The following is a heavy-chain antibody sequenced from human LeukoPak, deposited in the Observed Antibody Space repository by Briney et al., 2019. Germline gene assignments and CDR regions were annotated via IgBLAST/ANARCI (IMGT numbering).Heavy chain of an antibody. D-gene: IGHD6-13*01. Sequence: PSETLSLTCTVSGYSISSGYYWGWIRQPPGKGLEWIGSIYHSGSTYYNPSLKSRVTISVDTSKNQFSLKLSSVTAADTAVYYCARLSHIAAAGLLEGRGVYFQHWGQGTLVTVSS. V-gene: IGHV4-38-2*02. CDR2: IYHSGST. CDR3: ARLSHIAAAGLLEGRGVYFQH. CDR1: GYSISSGYY. J-gene: IGHJ1*01.